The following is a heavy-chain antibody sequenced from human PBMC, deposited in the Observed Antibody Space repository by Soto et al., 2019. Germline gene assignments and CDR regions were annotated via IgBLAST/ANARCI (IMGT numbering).Heavy chain of an antibody. CDR2: INVGNGNT. CDR3: ARPQSTSWVDAFDI. V-gene: IGHV1-3*05. J-gene: IGHJ3*02. D-gene: IGHD2-2*01. Sequence: QVQLVQSGAEEMQPGASVKVSCKASGYTFTSYAIHWVRQAPGLRLEWMGWINVGNGNTKYSQKFQGRVTITRDTSASTAYMELSSLRSEDTAVYYCARPQSTSWVDAFDIWGQGTMVTVSS. CDR1: GYTFTSYA.